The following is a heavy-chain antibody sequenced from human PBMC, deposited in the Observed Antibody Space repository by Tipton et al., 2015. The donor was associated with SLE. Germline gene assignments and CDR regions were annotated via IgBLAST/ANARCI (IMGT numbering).Heavy chain of an antibody. CDR1: GGSISSSSYY. D-gene: IGHD2-21*01. J-gene: IGHJ5*02. CDR2: IYYSGST. V-gene: IGHV4-61*05. CDR3: ARGAVLIQDNSWFDP. Sequence: LRLSCTVSGGSISSSSYYWSWIRQPPGKGLEWIGYIYYSGSTNYNPSLKSRVTISVDTSKNQFSLKLSSVTAADMAVYYCARGAVLIQDNSWFDPWGQGTLVTVSS.